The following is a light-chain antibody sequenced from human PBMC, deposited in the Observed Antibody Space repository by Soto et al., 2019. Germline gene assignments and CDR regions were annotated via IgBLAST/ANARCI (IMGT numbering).Light chain of an antibody. CDR2: EGN. CDR3: AAWDDSLSGVV. V-gene: IGLV2-23*01. Sequence: QSALTQPASVSGSPGQSITISCTGTSSDVGSYNLVSWYQQHPGKAPKLMICEGNKRPSGVSNRFSGSKSGNTASLTISGLQAEDEADYYCAAWDDSLSGVVFGGGTKLTVL. J-gene: IGLJ2*01. CDR1: SSDVGSYNL.